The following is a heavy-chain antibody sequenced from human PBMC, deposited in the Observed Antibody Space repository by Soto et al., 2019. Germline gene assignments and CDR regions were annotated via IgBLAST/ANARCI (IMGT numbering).Heavy chain of an antibody. Sequence: EVQLLESGGGLVQPGGSLRLSCEASGFTFSIYVMTWVRQAPGKGLEWVSAVSGSAGTTYYADSVKGRFSISRDNSKNTLYLQMTSLPADDTAVYYCARVQGTARNALDVWGHGTMVTVSS. CDR2: VSGSAGTT. V-gene: IGHV3-23*01. D-gene: IGHD6-6*01. J-gene: IGHJ3*01. CDR3: ARVQGTARNALDV. CDR1: GFTFSIYV.